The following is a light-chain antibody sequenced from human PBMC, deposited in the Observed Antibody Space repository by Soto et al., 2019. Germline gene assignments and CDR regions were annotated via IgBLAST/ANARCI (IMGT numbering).Light chain of an antibody. CDR3: QQRSNWPSWT. Sequence: EVVVRQSPATLSVSPGEGATLSCRASQGIGDTLAWYQHKPGQTPRLLIYDSSNRATGIPARFSGSGSGTDFTLTISSLEPEDFAVYYCQQRSNWPSWTFGQGTKVDVK. CDR1: QGIGDT. V-gene: IGKV3-11*01. J-gene: IGKJ1*01. CDR2: DSS.